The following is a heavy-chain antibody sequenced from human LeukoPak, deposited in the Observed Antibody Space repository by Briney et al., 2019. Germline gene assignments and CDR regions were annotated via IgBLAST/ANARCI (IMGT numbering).Heavy chain of an antibody. D-gene: IGHD3-22*01. CDR1: GYTFTGYD. V-gene: IGHV1-8*01. CDR2: MNPNSGNT. Sequence: ASVKVSCKASGYTFTGYDINWVRQATGQGLEWMGWMNPNSGNTGYAQKFQGRVTMTRNTSISTAYMELSGLRSEDTAVYYCARVPAQYYYDSSGYYGSDWFDPWGQGTLVTVSS. CDR3: ARVPAQYYYDSSGYYGSDWFDP. J-gene: IGHJ5*02.